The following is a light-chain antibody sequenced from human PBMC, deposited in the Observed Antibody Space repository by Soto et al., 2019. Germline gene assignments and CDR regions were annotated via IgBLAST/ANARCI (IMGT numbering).Light chain of an antibody. CDR3: EQFGTSPYT. CDR1: QTVSNIY. J-gene: IGKJ2*01. Sequence: EILLTQSPGTLSLSPGDRATLSCRASQTVSNIYLVWYQQRPGQAPRLLIYETSIRASGIPDRFSGIGSGTDFTLTISRLEPEDFAVYWCEQFGTSPYTFGQGTKVEIK. CDR2: ETS. V-gene: IGKV3-20*01.